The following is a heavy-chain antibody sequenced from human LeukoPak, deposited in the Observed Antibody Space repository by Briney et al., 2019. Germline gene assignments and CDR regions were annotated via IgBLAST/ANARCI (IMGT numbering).Heavy chain of an antibody. CDR1: GFTVSSNY. V-gene: IGHV3-15*01. CDR3: TTDYGANSGGY. J-gene: IGHJ4*02. CDR2: IKSTTDGGTT. Sequence: GGSLRLSCAASGFTVSSNYMSWVRQAPGKGLEWVGRIKSTTDGGTTDYTAPVKGRFTISRDDSKNTLYLQVNSLRTEDTAVYYCTTDYGANSGGYWGQGTLVTVSS. D-gene: IGHD4-23*01.